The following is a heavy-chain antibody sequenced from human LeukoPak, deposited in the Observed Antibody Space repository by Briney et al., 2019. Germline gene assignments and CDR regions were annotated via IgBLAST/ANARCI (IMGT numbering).Heavy chain of an antibody. CDR3: AKVTSGGSCYQSDY. Sequence: GGSLRLSCVASGFTFSNYAMSWVRQAPGKGLEWVSDISGSGGSPYYADSVKGRFTISRDNSKNTLYLQMNSLRAEDTAVYYCAKVTSGGSCYQSDYWGQGTLVSVSS. D-gene: IGHD2-15*01. V-gene: IGHV3-23*01. CDR1: GFTFSNYA. J-gene: IGHJ4*02. CDR2: ISGSGGSP.